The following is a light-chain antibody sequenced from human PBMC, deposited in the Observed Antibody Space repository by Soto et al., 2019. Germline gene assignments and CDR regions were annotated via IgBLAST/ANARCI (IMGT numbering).Light chain of an antibody. V-gene: IGKV2-28*01. CDR3: MPARQTPFT. J-gene: IGKJ3*01. Sequence: DIVMTQSPLSLPVTPGEPASISCTSSQSLLYIDGYNYLDWYLQKPGQPPKLLIYSASNRASGVPARFSGSGSGTDFTLKISRVEAEDVGVYFCMPARQTPFTFGPGTKVDIK. CDR1: QSLLYIDGYNY. CDR2: SAS.